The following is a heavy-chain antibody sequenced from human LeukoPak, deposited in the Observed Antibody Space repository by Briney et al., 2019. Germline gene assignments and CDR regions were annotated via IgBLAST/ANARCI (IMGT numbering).Heavy chain of an antibody. CDR3: ASHIVGARGELSGFDY. CDR1: GGSISSYY. Sequence: SETLSLTCTVSGGSISSYYWSWIRQPPGKGLEWIGYIYYSGSTNYNPSLKSRVTISVDTSKNQFSLKLSSVTAADTAVYYCASHIVGARGELSGFDYWGQGTLVTVSS. CDR2: IYYSGST. V-gene: IGHV4-59*01. D-gene: IGHD1-26*01. J-gene: IGHJ4*02.